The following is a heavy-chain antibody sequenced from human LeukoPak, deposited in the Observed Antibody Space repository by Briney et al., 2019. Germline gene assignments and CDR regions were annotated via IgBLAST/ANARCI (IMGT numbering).Heavy chain of an antibody. V-gene: IGHV3-7*01. D-gene: IGHD3-22*01. CDR1: GFTFSSYW. Sequence: GGSLRLSCAASGFTFSSYWMGWVRQAPGKGLEWVANIKQDGSEKYYVDSVKGRFTISRDNAKNSLYLQMNSLRAEDTAVYYCARAYYDSSGAFDIWGQGTMVTVSS. J-gene: IGHJ3*02. CDR2: IKQDGSEK. CDR3: ARAYYDSSGAFDI.